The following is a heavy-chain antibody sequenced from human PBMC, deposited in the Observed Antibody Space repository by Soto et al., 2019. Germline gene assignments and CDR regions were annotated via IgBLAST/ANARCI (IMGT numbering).Heavy chain of an antibody. Sequence: ETLSLTCTVSGGSISSYYWSWIRQPPGKGLEWIGYIYYSGSTNYNPSLKSRVTISVDTSKNQFSLKLSSVTAADTAVYYCARGWGKVYFDYWGQGTLVTVSS. CDR2: IYYSGST. D-gene: IGHD7-27*01. CDR1: GGSISSYY. J-gene: IGHJ4*02. CDR3: ARGWGKVYFDY. V-gene: IGHV4-59*01.